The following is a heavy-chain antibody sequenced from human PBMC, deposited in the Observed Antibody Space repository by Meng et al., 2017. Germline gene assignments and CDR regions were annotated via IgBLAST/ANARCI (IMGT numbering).Heavy chain of an antibody. CDR1: GYTFSTKV. CDR3: ARAHSSGWYSFFDY. V-gene: IGHV7-4-1*02. CDR2: INTKTGKP. Sequence: QGQLVQSGSELKEPGASVKVSCKASGYTFSTKVMNWVRQAPGQGLEWMGWINTKTGKPTYAQGFTGRLAFSLDTSASTAFLQINSLKAEDTAVYYCARAHSSGWYSFFDYWGQGTLVTVAS. D-gene: IGHD6-19*01. J-gene: IGHJ4*02.